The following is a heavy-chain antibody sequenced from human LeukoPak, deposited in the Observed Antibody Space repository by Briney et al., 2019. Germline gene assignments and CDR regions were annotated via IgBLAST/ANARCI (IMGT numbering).Heavy chain of an antibody. Sequence: PGGSLRLSCAASGFTFSGHNMNWVRQAPGKGLEWISFVSISSGTIYYADSVKGRFTISRDNSKNALYLQMNSLRAEDTAVYFCAKDSGGSSWFSFDYWGRGTLVTVSS. J-gene: IGHJ4*02. CDR1: GFTFSGHN. CDR2: VSISSGTI. CDR3: AKDSGGSSWFSFDY. D-gene: IGHD6-13*01. V-gene: IGHV3-48*01.